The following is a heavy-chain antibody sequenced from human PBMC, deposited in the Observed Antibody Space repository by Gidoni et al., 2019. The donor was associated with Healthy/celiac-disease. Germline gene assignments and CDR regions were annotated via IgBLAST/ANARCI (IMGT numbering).Heavy chain of an antibody. D-gene: IGHD3-16*01. Sequence: EVQLVESGGGLVKPGGSLRLSCAASGFTFSSYSMNWVRQAPGKGLEWVSSISSSSSYIYYADSVKGRFTISRDNAKNSLYLQMNSLRAEDTAVYYCARDDDHMITFGEGFLDYWGQGTLVTVSS. CDR2: ISSSSSYI. CDR1: GFTFSSYS. J-gene: IGHJ4*02. V-gene: IGHV3-21*01. CDR3: ARDDDHMITFGEGFLDY.